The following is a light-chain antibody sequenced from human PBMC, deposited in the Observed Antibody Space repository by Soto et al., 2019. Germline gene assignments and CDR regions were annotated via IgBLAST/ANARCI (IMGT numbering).Light chain of an antibody. V-gene: IGKV1-5*01. Sequence: DIQMTQSPSTLSASVGDRVTITCRASQSISSWLAWYQQKPGKAPKLLIYDASSLESGVPSRFSGSGSGTEFTLTISSLQPDDFATYYCQQTYTTRCTFGPGTKVDN. J-gene: IGKJ3*01. CDR3: QQTYTTRCT. CDR1: QSISSW. CDR2: DAS.